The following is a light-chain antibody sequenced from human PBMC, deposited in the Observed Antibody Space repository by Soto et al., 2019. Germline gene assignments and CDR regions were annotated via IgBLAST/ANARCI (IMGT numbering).Light chain of an antibody. V-gene: IGKV3-15*01. CDR3: QQYRNWPRT. Sequence: VLVTQSTGTLSVSPGDRVTLSCRASQSVDINLAWYQQRAGQAPRLLVYGASTKATDMPGRFSGRGSGTEFALTINNLQSEDFAVYYCQQYRNWPRTFGQGTKVDIK. J-gene: IGKJ1*01. CDR1: QSVDIN. CDR2: GAS.